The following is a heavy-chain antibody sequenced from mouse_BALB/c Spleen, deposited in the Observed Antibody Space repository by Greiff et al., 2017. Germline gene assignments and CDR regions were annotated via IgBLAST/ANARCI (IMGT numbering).Heavy chain of an antibody. D-gene: IGHD2-1*01. CDR2: IYPGGGYT. J-gene: IGHJ4*01. CDR1: GYTFTNYW. V-gene: IGHV1-63*02. CDR3: ARGNYSYYYAMDY. Sequence: QVQLKESGAELVRPGTSVKISCKASGYTFTNYWLGWVKQRPGHGLEWIGDIYPGGGYTNYNEKFKGKATLTADTSSSTAYMQLSCLTSEDSAVYFCARGNYSYYYAMDYWGQGTSVTVSS.